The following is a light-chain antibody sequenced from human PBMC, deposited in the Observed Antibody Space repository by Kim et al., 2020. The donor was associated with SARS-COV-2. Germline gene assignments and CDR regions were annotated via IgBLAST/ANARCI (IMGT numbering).Light chain of an antibody. V-gene: IGKV1-39*01. CDR3: QQTFSTQYS. Sequence: SAAVGDKVTISCRASHSVSINLKWYQQKPGKAPRLLISAASSLQSGVPSRFSGSGSGTGFTLTINSLQPEDFGSYYCQQTFSTQYSFGQGTKLEI. CDR2: AAS. J-gene: IGKJ2*03. CDR1: HSVSIN.